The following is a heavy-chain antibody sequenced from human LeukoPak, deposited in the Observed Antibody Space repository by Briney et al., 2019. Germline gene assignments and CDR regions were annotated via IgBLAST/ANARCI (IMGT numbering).Heavy chain of an antibody. CDR3: AKDDAWLRFGE. CDR1: GFTFSNHG. V-gene: IGHV3-23*01. J-gene: IGHJ4*02. Sequence: GGSPRLSCAASGFTFSNHGMDWVRQAPGKGLEWVSGISPSGDITYYADSVKGRFTISRDNSKNTLYLEVISLAAEDTAVYYCAKDDAWLRFGEWSQGTLVTVSS. CDR2: ISPSGDIT. D-gene: IGHD5-12*01.